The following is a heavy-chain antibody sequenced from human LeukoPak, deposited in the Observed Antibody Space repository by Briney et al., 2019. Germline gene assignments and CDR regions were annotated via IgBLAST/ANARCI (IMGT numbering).Heavy chain of an antibody. CDR1: GFAFSSYS. CDR2: ISSSSSYI. D-gene: IGHD2-2*01. J-gene: IGHJ4*02. Sequence: GGSLRLSCAASGFAFSSYSMNWVRQAPGKGLEWVSSISSSSSYIYYADSVKGRFTISRDNAKNSLYLQMNSLRAEDTAVYYCAREGGYCSSTSCRWGQGTLVTASS. V-gene: IGHV3-21*01. CDR3: AREGGYCSSTSCR.